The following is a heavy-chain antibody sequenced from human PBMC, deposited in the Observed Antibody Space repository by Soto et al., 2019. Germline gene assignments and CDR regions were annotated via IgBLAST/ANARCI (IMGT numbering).Heavy chain of an antibody. CDR3: ARASLGYCSSTSCRSNWFDP. CDR1: GGSIRSGGYY. CDR2: IYYTGST. Sequence: QVQLQESGPGLVKPSQTLSLTCTVSGGSIRSGGYYWTWIRQHPGKGLEWIGYIYYTGSTYYNPSLQSRVNISVDTSKNQFSLKLSSVTAADTAVYYCARASLGYCSSTSCRSNWFDPWGQGTLVTVSS. J-gene: IGHJ5*02. V-gene: IGHV4-31*03. D-gene: IGHD2-2*01.